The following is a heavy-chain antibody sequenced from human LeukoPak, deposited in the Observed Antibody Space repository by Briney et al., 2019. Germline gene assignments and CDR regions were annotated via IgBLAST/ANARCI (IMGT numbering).Heavy chain of an antibody. Sequence: SETLSLTCTVSGGSMSNFYWTWIRQPPGKGLEWIGYIYYNGNTNYNPSLKSRLSISVDNSKNQFSLKLRSVTAADTAVYYCARHVEKGAVYYDSSGYSTDWGQGTLVTVSS. J-gene: IGHJ4*02. CDR1: GGSMSNFY. CDR2: IYYNGNT. CDR3: ARHVEKGAVYYDSSGYSTD. V-gene: IGHV4-59*08. D-gene: IGHD3-22*01.